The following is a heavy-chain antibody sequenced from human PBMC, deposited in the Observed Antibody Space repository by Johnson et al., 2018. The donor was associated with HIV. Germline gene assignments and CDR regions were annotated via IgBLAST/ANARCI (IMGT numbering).Heavy chain of an antibody. CDR3: ATPQGWSTLDAFDI. Sequence: QVQLVESGGGLIQPGGSLRLSCAASGFTVSSNYMSWVRQAPGKGLEWVAFIRYDGSDKYSADSVEGRFTISRDNSNNTLYVQMNSLRAEDTAVYYCATPQGWSTLDAFDIWGQGTMVTVSS. J-gene: IGHJ3*02. V-gene: IGHV3-30*02. D-gene: IGHD2-15*01. CDR1: GFTVSSNY. CDR2: IRYDGSDK.